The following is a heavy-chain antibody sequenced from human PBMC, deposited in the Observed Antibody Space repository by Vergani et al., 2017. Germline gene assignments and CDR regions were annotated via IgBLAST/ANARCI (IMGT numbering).Heavy chain of an antibody. Sequence: QVQLVESGGGVVQPGRSLRLSCAASGFTFSSYGMHWVRQAPGKGLEWVAVIWYDGSNKYYADSVKGRFTISRDNAKNSLYLQMNSLRAEDTAVYYCARSEYYDYVWGSYRQIDYWGQGTLVTVSS. J-gene: IGHJ4*02. D-gene: IGHD3-16*02. CDR1: GFTFSSYG. CDR3: ARSEYYDYVWGSYRQIDY. CDR2: IWYDGSNK. V-gene: IGHV3-33*01.